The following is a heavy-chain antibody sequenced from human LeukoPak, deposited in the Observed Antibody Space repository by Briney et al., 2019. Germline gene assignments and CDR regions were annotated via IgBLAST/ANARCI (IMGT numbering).Heavy chain of an antibody. V-gene: IGHV1-58*02. CDR1: GFTFTSSA. CDR3: AASPWWADGYNYDFDY. Sequence: ASVKVSCKASGFTFTSSAMQWVRQARGHRLEWIGWIVVGSGNTNYAQKFQERVTITRDMSTSTAYMELSSLRSEDTAVYYCAASPWWADGYNYDFDYWGQGTLVTVSS. D-gene: IGHD5-24*01. CDR2: IVVGSGNT. J-gene: IGHJ4*02.